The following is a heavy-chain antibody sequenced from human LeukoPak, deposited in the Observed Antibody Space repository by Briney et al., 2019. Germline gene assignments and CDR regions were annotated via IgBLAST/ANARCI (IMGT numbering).Heavy chain of an antibody. J-gene: IGHJ4*02. CDR1: GFTFSSYG. CDR2: ISGSGGST. CDR3: AKMGDGFYENYFDY. Sequence: PGGSLRLSCAASGFTFSSYGMSWVRQAPGKGLEWVSAISGSGGSTYYADSVKGRFTISRDNSKNTLYLQMNSLRAEDTAVYYCAKMGDGFYENYFDYWGQGTLVTVSS. V-gene: IGHV3-23*01. D-gene: IGHD3-16*01.